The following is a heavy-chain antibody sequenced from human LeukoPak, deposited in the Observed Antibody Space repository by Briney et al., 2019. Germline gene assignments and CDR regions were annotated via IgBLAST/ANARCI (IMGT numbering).Heavy chain of an antibody. V-gene: IGHV3-30*02. D-gene: IGHD3-10*01. J-gene: IGHJ3*02. CDR2: IRYDGTDK. CDR1: GFTFSDYG. CDR3: AKVCLCGSGSRNPFDI. Sequence: PGGSLRLFCAASGFTFSDYGMHWVRQAPGKGLEWVAFIRYDGTDKFYADSVKGRFTISRDNSKNTLYLQMNSLRAEDTAVYYCAKVCLCGSGSRNPFDIWGQGTMVTVSS.